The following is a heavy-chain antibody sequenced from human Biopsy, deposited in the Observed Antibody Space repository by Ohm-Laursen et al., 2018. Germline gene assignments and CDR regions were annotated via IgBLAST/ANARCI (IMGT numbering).Heavy chain of an antibody. D-gene: IGHD5-18*01. V-gene: IGHV3-74*01. J-gene: IGHJ4*02. CDR3: AKAGRGYIDY. CDR2: FNSDGTDT. Sequence: SLRLSCSASGFTFSSSWMHWVRQAPGKGLEWVSRFNSDGTDTTYADSVMGRFTISRDNAKNTLYLQMNSLRVEDTAVYYCAKAGRGYIDYWGQGTLVNVSS. CDR1: GFTFSSSW.